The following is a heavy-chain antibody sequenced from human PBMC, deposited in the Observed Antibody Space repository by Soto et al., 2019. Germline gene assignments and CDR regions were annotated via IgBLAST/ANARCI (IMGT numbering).Heavy chain of an antibody. Sequence: SETLSLTCTVSGGSVSSGRYYWSWIRQPPGKGLEWIGYIYYSGLTNYSPSLKSRVAISIDTSNNQFSLILSSVTAADTAVYYCVRTPTSPRRFDSWGQGTLVTVSS. CDR1: GGSVSSGRYY. J-gene: IGHJ5*01. D-gene: IGHD2-15*01. CDR2: IYYSGLT. V-gene: IGHV4-61*01. CDR3: VRTPTSPRRFDS.